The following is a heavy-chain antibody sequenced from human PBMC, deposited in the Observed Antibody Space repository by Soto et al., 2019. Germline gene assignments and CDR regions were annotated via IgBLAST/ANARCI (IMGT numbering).Heavy chain of an antibody. CDR1: GYTLTELS. J-gene: IGHJ5*02. D-gene: IGHD5-12*01. CDR2: FDPEDGET. Sequence: ASVKVSCKVSGYTLTELSMHWVRQAPGKGREWMGGFDPEDGETIYAQKFQGRVTMTEDTSTDTAYMELSSLRSEDTAVYYCATALPSRGYSGYGFFNWFDPWGQGXLVTVYS. V-gene: IGHV1-24*01. CDR3: ATALPSRGYSGYGFFNWFDP.